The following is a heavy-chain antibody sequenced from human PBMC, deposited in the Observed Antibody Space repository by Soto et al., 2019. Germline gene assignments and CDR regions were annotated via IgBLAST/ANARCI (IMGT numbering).Heavy chain of an antibody. D-gene: IGHD3-10*01. CDR3: ASTSTRGDGMDV. Sequence: GGSLRLSCAASGFTFSSYGMHWVRQAPGKGLEWVAVIWYDGSNKYYADSVKGRLTISRDNSKNTLYLQMNSLRAEDTAVYYCASTSTRGDGMDVWGQGTTVTVSS. J-gene: IGHJ6*02. CDR1: GFTFSSYG. V-gene: IGHV3-33*01. CDR2: IWYDGSNK.